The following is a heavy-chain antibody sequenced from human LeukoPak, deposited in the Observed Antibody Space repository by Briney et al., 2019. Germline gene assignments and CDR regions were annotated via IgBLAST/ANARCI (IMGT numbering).Heavy chain of an antibody. D-gene: IGHD4-17*01. CDR2: IYPGDSDT. CDR3: ARHSSWSSVTTPFDY. Sequence: GESLKISCKGSGYSLSIYWIGWVRQMPGKGLEWMGIIYPGDSDTRYSPSFQGQVTISADKSISTAYLQWSSLEASDTAIYYCARHSSWSSVTTPFDYWGQGTLVTVSS. V-gene: IGHV5-51*01. CDR1: GYSLSIYW. J-gene: IGHJ4*02.